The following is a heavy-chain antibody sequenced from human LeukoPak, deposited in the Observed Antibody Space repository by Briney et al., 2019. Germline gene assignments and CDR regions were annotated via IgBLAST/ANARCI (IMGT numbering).Heavy chain of an antibody. CDR2: IIPIFGTA. CDR1: GGTFSSYA. Sequence: ASVKVSCKASGGTFSSYAISWVRQAPGQGLEWMGGIIPIFGTANYAQKFQGRVTITADESTSTAYKELSSLRSEDTAVYYCARDVPYSRGWSYYYYYGMDVWGQGTTVTVSS. J-gene: IGHJ6*02. D-gene: IGHD6-19*01. CDR3: ARDVPYSRGWSYYYYYGMDV. V-gene: IGHV1-69*13.